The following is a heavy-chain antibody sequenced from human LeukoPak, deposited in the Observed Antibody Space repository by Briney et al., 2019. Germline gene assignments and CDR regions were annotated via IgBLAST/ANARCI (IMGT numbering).Heavy chain of an antibody. D-gene: IGHD3-10*01. CDR2: ISYDGSNK. V-gene: IGHV3-30*18. J-gene: IGHJ5*02. CDR3: AKDPHYGSGSYYESDWFDP. CDR1: GFTFSSYG. Sequence: PGGSLRLSCAASGFTFSSYGMHWVRQAPGKGLEWVAVISYDGSNKYYADSVKGRFTISRDNSKNTLYLQMNSLRAEDTAVYYCAKDPHYGSGSYYESDWFDPWGQGTLVTVSS.